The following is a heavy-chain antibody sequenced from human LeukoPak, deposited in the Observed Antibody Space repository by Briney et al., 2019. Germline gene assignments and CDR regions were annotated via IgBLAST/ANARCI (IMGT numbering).Heavy chain of an antibody. Sequence: GGSLRLSCAASGFTFSSYAMSWVRQAPGKGLEWVSAISGSGGSTYYADSVKGRFTISRDNSKNTLYLQMNSLRAEDTAVYYCAKGRGRGSSGWYYFDYWGQGTLVTVSS. CDR1: GFTFSSYA. V-gene: IGHV3-23*01. D-gene: IGHD6-19*01. CDR3: AKGRGRGSSGWYYFDY. J-gene: IGHJ4*02. CDR2: ISGSGGST.